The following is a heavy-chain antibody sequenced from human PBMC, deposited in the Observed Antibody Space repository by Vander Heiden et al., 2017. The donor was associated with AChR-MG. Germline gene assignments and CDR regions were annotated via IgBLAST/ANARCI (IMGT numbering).Heavy chain of an antibody. V-gene: IGHV3-23*01. CDR2: SSGSGGST. CDR3: AKLQAAGDLVVPAAIGNY. Sequence: EVQLLESGGGLVQPGGSLRLSCAASGFTFSSYAMSWVRQAPGKGLEWVSASSGSGGSTYYADSVKGRFTISRDNSKNTLYLQMNSLRAEDTAVYYCAKLQAAGDLVVPAAIGNYWGQGTLVTVSS. D-gene: IGHD2-2*01. J-gene: IGHJ4*02. CDR1: GFTFSSYA.